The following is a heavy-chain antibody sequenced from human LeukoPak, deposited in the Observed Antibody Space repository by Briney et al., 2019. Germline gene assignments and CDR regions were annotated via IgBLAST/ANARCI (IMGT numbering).Heavy chain of an antibody. Sequence: GGSLRLSCAASGFTFSSYSMNWVRQAPGKGLEWVSYISSSSSTIYYADSVKGRFTISRDNANNSLYLQMNSLRAEDTAVYYCAKDIGIYSYGYAFDYWGQGTLVTVSS. CDR3: AKDIGIYSYGYAFDY. V-gene: IGHV3-48*01. CDR2: ISSSSSTI. D-gene: IGHD5-18*01. CDR1: GFTFSSYS. J-gene: IGHJ4*02.